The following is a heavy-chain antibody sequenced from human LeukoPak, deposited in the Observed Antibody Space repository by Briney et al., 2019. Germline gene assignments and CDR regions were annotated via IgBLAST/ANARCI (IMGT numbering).Heavy chain of an antibody. Sequence: ASVKVSCKASGYTFTSYDINWVRQATGQGLEWMGWMNPNSGNTGYAQKFQGRVTMTTDTSTSTAYMELRSLRSDDTAVYYCARDLEVGYCSGGSCYFDYWGQGTLVTVSS. D-gene: IGHD2-15*01. V-gene: IGHV1-8*02. CDR3: ARDLEVGYCSGGSCYFDY. CDR2: MNPNSGNT. CDR1: GYTFTSYD. J-gene: IGHJ4*02.